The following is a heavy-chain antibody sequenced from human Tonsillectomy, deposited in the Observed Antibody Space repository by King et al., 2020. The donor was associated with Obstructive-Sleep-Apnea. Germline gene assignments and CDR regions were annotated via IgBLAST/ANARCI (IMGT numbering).Heavy chain of an antibody. V-gene: IGHV3-21*01. Sequence: VQLVESGGGLVRPGGSLRLSCAASGFTFSSYNMNWGRQVPGKGLEWVSSISSSSGDIYYSYSVKGRFTISRDNAKKSLYLQMNSLRAEDTAVYYCTRDGRGSGSLYYYGTDVWGLGTTVTVSS. J-gene: IGHJ6*02. CDR3: TRDGRGSGSLYYYGTDV. D-gene: IGHD3-10*01. CDR1: GFTFSSYN. CDR2: ISSSSGDI.